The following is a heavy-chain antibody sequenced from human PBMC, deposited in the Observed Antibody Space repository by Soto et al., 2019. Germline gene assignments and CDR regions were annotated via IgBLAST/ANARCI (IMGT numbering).Heavy chain of an antibody. CDR1: GFSFDDYA. Sequence: GGSLRLFCAASGFSFDDYAMTWVRQAAGKGLEWVSATSGSGDNTYYADSVKGRFTISRDNSKNTLYLQLNSLRAEDTAVYYCAKGYYSGYDLAYFDYWGQGTLVTVSS. V-gene: IGHV3-23*01. J-gene: IGHJ4*02. CDR2: TSGSGDNT. CDR3: AKGYYSGYDLAYFDY. D-gene: IGHD5-12*01.